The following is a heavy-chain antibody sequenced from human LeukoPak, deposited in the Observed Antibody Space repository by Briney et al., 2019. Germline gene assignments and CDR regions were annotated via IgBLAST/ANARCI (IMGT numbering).Heavy chain of an antibody. D-gene: IGHD5-18*01. CDR1: GGSFSGYY. CDR3: AGGGYSYCYVDSFDI. CDR2: IYTSGST. Sequence: PSETLSLTCAVYGGSFSGYYWSWIRQPAGKGLEWIGRIYTSGSTNYNPSLKSRVTMSVDTSKNQFSLKLSSATAAATAVYYCAGGGYSYCYVDSFDIWGQGTMVTVSS. V-gene: IGHV4-59*10. J-gene: IGHJ3*02.